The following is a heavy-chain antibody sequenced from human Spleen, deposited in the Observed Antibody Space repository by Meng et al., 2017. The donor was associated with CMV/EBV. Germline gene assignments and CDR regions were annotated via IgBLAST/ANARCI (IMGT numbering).Heavy chain of an antibody. CDR2: INHSGST. J-gene: IGHJ5*02. Sequence: SETLSLTCAVYGGSFSGYYWSWIRQPPGKGLEWIGEINHSGSTNYNPSLKSRVTISVDTSKNQFSLKLSSVTAADTAVYYCARGKGIAVAGAYNWFDPWGQGTPVTVSS. CDR1: GGSFSGYY. D-gene: IGHD6-19*01. CDR3: ARGKGIAVAGAYNWFDP. V-gene: IGHV4-34*01.